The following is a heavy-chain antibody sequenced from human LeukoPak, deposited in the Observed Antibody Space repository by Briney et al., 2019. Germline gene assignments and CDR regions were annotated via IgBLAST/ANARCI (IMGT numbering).Heavy chain of an antibody. CDR3: ARLLRPDYYGSGSHFDY. Sequence: SETLSLTCTVSGGSISSYYWSWIRQPPGKGLEWIGYIYTSGSTNYNPSLKSRVTISVDTSKNHLSLKLSSVTAADTAVYYCARLLRPDYYGSGSHFDYWGQGALVTVSS. CDR1: GGSISSYY. CDR2: IYTSGST. D-gene: IGHD3-10*01. J-gene: IGHJ4*02. V-gene: IGHV4-4*09.